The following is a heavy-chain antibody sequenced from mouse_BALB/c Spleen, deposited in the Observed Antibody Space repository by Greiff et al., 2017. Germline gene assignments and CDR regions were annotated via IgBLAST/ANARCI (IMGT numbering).Heavy chain of an antibody. Sequence: QVQLQQPGAELVRPGASVKLSCKASGYTFTSYWINWVKQRPGQGLEWIGNIYPSDSYTNYNQKFKDKATLTVDKSSSTAYMQLSSPTSEDSAVYYCTRGGRTPAMDYWGQGTSVTVSS. CDR2: IYPSDSYT. V-gene: IGHV1-69*02. CDR1: GYTFTSYW. CDR3: TRGGRTPAMDY. J-gene: IGHJ4*01.